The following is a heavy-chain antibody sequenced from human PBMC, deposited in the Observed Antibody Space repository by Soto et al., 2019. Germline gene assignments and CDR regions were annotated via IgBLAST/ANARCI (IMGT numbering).Heavy chain of an antibody. CDR1: GFTFSANA. V-gene: IGHV3-23*01. J-gene: IGHJ3*02. CDR3: AKDRFNGAFDI. CDR2: VSATDGST. D-gene: IGHD2-8*01. Sequence: EVQMLESGGGLVQPGGSLRLSCSVSGFTFSANAMSWVRQAPGKGLEWVSTVSATDGSTDYADSVKGRFTITRDNSKNTLYLHMSSLRLEDTAIYYCAKDRFNGAFDIWGQGTMVPVSS.